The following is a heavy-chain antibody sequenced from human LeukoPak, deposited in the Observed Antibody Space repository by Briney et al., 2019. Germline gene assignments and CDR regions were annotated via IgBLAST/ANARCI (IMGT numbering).Heavy chain of an antibody. Sequence: PSETLSLTCTVSGGSISSYYWSWIRQPPGKGLEWIGYIYYSGSTNHNPSLKSRVTISVDTSKNQFSLKLSSVTAADTAVYYCARDRRYCSGGSCGPEPPFAFDIWGQGTMVTVSS. J-gene: IGHJ3*02. CDR2: IYYSGST. V-gene: IGHV4-59*01. CDR3: ARDRRYCSGGSCGPEPPFAFDI. D-gene: IGHD2-15*01. CDR1: GGSISSYY.